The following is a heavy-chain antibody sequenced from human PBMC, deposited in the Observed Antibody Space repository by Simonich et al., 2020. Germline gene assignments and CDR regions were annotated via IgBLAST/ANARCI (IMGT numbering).Heavy chain of an antibody. D-gene: IGHD2-2*01. CDR3: AKEESYSSTSCYDAFDI. J-gene: IGHJ3*02. Sequence: EVQLLESGGGLVQPGGSLRLSCAASGFTFSSYAMSWGRQAPGKGLGWVSAISGSGGSTYYADSLKGRFTISRDNSKNTLYLQMNSLRAEDTAVYYCAKEESYSSTSCYDAFDIWGQGTMVTVSS. V-gene: IGHV3-23*01. CDR2: ISGSGGST. CDR1: GFTFSSYA.